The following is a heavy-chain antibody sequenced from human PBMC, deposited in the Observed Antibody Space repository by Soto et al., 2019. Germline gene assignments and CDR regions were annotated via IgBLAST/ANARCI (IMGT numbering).Heavy chain of an antibody. D-gene: IGHD6-19*01. CDR3: VAGGGWLPDY. J-gene: IGHJ4*02. V-gene: IGHV3-7*01. CDR2: IKQDGSEK. Sequence: EVELVESGGALVQPGGSLRLSCAASRLTLSSYWMNWIRQAPGKGLEWVAIIKQDGSEKLYLDSVKGRFTISRDNAKNSVYLQMDSLRGEDTAVYHCVAGGGWLPDYWGQGTLVSVSS. CDR1: RLTLSSYW.